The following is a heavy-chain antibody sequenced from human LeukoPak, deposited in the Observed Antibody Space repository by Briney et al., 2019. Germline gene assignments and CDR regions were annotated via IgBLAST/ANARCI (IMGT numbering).Heavy chain of an antibody. V-gene: IGHV3-64D*06. Sequence: GGSLTLSCSACGLTFTSYAMDCVRQAPGKGMEFVSAISSNGGSTYYADSVKGRFTISRDNSNNTLYLQMSSLRAEDTAVYYGVKAYSGSYYAPAYFVYWGQGALVTVSS. J-gene: IGHJ4*02. CDR2: ISSNGGST. D-gene: IGHD1-26*01. CDR3: VKAYSGSYYAPAYFVY. CDR1: GLTFTSYA.